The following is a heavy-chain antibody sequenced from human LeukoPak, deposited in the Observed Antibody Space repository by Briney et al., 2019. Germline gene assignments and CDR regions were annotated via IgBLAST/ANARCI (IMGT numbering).Heavy chain of an antibody. V-gene: IGHV3-23*01. CDR3: AKDGGSYTGYFDY. CDR2: ISRSGGIT. J-gene: IGHJ4*02. Sequence: SGGSLRLSCAASGFTFSSYDMNWVRQAPGKGLEWVSAISRSGGITYYADSVKGRFTISRDNSKNTLYLQMNSLRADDTAVYYCAKDGGSYTGYFDYWGQGTLVAVSS. D-gene: IGHD1-26*01. CDR1: GFTFSSYD.